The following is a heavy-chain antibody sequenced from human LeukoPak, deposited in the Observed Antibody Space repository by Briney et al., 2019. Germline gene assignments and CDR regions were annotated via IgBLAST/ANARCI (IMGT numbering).Heavy chain of an antibody. V-gene: IGHV3-74*01. J-gene: IGHJ4*02. CDR3: ARDRGALDS. D-gene: IGHD1-26*01. Sequence: QPGGSLRLSCAASGFTFTNYWIHWVRQAPGEGLVWVSRINSDGSVTRYADSVKGRFTISRDNAKNTVFLQMNSLKTGDTAVYYCARDRGALDSWGQGTLVTVSS. CDR2: INSDGSVT. CDR1: GFTFTNYW.